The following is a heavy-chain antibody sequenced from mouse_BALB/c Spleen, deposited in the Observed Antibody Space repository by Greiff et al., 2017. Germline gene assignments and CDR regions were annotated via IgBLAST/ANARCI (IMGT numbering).Heavy chain of an antibody. CDR3: TRGTTATGFAY. CDR2: IYPGSGST. Sequence: LQQPGSELVRPGASVKLSCKASGYTFTSYWMHWVKQRHGQGLEWIGNIYPGSGSTNYDEKFKSKGTLTVDTSSSTAYMHLSSLTSEDSAVYYCTRGTTATGFAYWGQGTLVTVSA. V-gene: IGHV1S22*01. D-gene: IGHD1-2*01. CDR1: GYTFTSYW. J-gene: IGHJ3*01.